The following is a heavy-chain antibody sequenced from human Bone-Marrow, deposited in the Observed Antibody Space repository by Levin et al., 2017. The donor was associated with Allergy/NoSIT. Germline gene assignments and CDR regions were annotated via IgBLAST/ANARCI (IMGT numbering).Heavy chain of an antibody. V-gene: IGHV4-31*03. Sequence: SQTLSLTCTVSGGSISGGGYYWSWIRQHPGKGLEWIGYIYYSGNTYYNPSLKSRVIISVVTSKNQLSLKLTSVTVVDTAVYYCARFNGYDFDYWGQGTLVTVSS. CDR2: IYYSGNT. J-gene: IGHJ4*02. CDR1: GGSISGGGYY. CDR3: ARFNGYDFDY. D-gene: IGHD5-12*01.